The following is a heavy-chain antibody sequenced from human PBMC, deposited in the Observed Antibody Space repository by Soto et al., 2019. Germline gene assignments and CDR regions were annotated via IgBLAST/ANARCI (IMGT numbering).Heavy chain of an antibody. D-gene: IGHD1-26*01. Sequence: QVQLVQSGAEVKKPGSSVKVSCKAFGGTFSSYAINWIRQAPGQGLEWMGGIIPLFGTTTYAQRFQARVTITADESTSTAYMELSSLRYEDTALYYCARDGGAATFDYWGQGTLVTVSS. CDR1: GGTFSSYA. CDR3: ARDGGAATFDY. V-gene: IGHV1-69*12. CDR2: IIPLFGTT. J-gene: IGHJ4*02.